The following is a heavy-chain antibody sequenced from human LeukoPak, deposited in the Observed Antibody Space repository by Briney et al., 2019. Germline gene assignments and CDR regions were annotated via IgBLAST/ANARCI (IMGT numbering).Heavy chain of an antibody. J-gene: IGHJ5*02. CDR1: GYSISSGYY. Sequence: SETLSLTCTVSGYSISSGYYWGWIRQPPGKGLEWIGSIYHSGSTYYNPSLKSRVTISVDTSKNQFSLKLSSVRGQITMVRGVKNWFDPWGQGTLVTVSS. CDR2: IYHSGST. D-gene: IGHD3-10*01. V-gene: IGHV4-38-2*02. CDR3: KNWFDP.